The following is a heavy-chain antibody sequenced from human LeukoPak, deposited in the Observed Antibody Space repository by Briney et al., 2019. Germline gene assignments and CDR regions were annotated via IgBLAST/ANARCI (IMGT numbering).Heavy chain of an antibody. CDR3: AKGAVSLRFLEWLPIDYYYGMDV. CDR1: GFTFSSYA. Sequence: PGGSLRLSCAASGFTFSSYAMSWVRQAPGKGLEWVSAIIGSGGSTYYADSVKGRFTISRDNSKNTLYLQMNSLRAEDTAVYYCAKGAVSLRFLEWLPIDYYYGMDVWGQGTTVTVSS. J-gene: IGHJ6*02. V-gene: IGHV3-23*01. CDR2: IIGSGGST. D-gene: IGHD3-3*01.